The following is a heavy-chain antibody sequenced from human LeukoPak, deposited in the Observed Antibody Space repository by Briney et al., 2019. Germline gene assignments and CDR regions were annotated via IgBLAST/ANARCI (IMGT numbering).Heavy chain of an antibody. CDR2: IYYSGSA. CDR1: GGSISSSSYY. V-gene: IGHV4-39*01. Sequence: SETLSLTCTVSGGSISSSSYYWGWIRQPPGKGLEWIGSIYYSGSAYYNPSLKSRVTISVDTSKNQFSLKLSSVTAADTAVYYCASAHYYDSSGYSLGDASDIWGQGTMVTVSS. J-gene: IGHJ3*02. D-gene: IGHD3-22*01. CDR3: ASAHYYDSSGYSLGDASDI.